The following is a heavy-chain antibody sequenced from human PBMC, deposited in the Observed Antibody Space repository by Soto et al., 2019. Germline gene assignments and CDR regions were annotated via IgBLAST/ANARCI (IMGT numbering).Heavy chain of an antibody. CDR1: GYTFTSYA. Sequence: ASVKVSCKASGYTFTSYAMHWVRQAPGQRLEWMGWINAGNGNTKYSQKFQGRVTITRDTSASTAYMELSSLRSEDTAVYYCARERGRSLWFGHMVFDVWGQGSMVIVSS. J-gene: IGHJ3*01. V-gene: IGHV1-3*01. CDR3: ARERGRSLWFGHMVFDV. D-gene: IGHD3-10*01. CDR2: INAGNGNT.